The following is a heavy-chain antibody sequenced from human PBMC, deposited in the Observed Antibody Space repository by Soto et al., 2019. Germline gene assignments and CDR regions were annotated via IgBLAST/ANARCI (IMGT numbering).Heavy chain of an antibody. Sequence: QVQLQESGPGLVKPSETLSLTCTVSGGSISSYYWSWIRQPPGKGLEWIGYIYYSGSTNYNPSLKSRVTISVDTSKNQFSLKLSSVTAADTAVYYCARVYYDFWSGYYTYWFDPWGQGTLVTVSS. CDR1: GGSISSYY. CDR2: IYYSGST. J-gene: IGHJ5*02. V-gene: IGHV4-59*01. D-gene: IGHD3-3*01. CDR3: ARVYYDFWSGYYTYWFDP.